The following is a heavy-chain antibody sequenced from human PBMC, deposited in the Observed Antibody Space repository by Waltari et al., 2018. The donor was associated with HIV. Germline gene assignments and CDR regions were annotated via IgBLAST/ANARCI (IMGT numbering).Heavy chain of an antibody. CDR2: IIPGFGTT. J-gene: IGHJ6*02. CDR3: ASPISPGGMYYYGMDV. Sequence: QVQLVQSGAEVKKPGSSVKVSCKASGDTFSSYAISWVRQAPGQGLEWMGGIIPGFGTTNYAQKFQGRVTMTADESTSTAYMELSSLRSEDTAVYYCASPISPGGMYYYGMDVWGQGTTVTVSS. CDR1: GDTFSSYA. D-gene: IGHD3-16*01. V-gene: IGHV1-69*12.